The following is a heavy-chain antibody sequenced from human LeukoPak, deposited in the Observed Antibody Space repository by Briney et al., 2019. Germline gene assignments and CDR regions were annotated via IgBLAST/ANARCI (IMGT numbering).Heavy chain of an antibody. V-gene: IGHV4-4*07. CDR1: GGSISGYY. CDR3: ARERATVTTEVDS. D-gene: IGHD4-17*01. Sequence: PSETRSLTCTVSGGSISGYYWSWIWQPAGEGLEWIGRIFTSGSTNYNPSLKSRLTISLDKSRNQFSLKLSSVTAADTAVYYCARERATVTTEVDSWGQGILVTVSS. CDR2: IFTSGST. J-gene: IGHJ4*02.